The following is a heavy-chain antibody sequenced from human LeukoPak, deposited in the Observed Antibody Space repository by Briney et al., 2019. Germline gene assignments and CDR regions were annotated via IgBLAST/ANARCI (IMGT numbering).Heavy chain of an antibody. CDR1: GFTFSSYS. Sequence: PGGSLRLSCAASGFTFSSYSMNWVRQAPGKGLEWVAFIRYDGSNKYYADSVKGRFTISRDNSKNTLYLQMNSLRAEDTAVYYCAKLGDYMVRGANFDYWGQGTLVTVSS. J-gene: IGHJ4*02. CDR2: IRYDGSNK. CDR3: AKLGDYMVRGANFDY. V-gene: IGHV3-30*02. D-gene: IGHD3-10*01.